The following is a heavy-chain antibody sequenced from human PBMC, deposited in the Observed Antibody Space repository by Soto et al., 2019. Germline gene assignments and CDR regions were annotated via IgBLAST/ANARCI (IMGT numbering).Heavy chain of an antibody. CDR2: ISYDGSNK. J-gene: IGHJ4*02. D-gene: IGHD6-19*01. Sequence: VGSLRLSCAASGFTFSSYAMHWVRQAPGKGLEWVAVISYDGSNKYYADSVKGRFTTSRDNSKNTLYLQMNSLRAEDTAVYYCARAPQQWLYEADYWGQGTLVTVSS. V-gene: IGHV3-30-3*01. CDR3: ARAPQQWLYEADY. CDR1: GFTFSSYA.